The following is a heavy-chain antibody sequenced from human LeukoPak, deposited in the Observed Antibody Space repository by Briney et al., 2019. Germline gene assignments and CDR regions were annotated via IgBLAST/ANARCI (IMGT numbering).Heavy chain of an antibody. CDR3: VRAMAPLDTFNYQYAMDV. D-gene: IGHD5-24*01. CDR2: ISAYNGNT. Sequence: ASVKVSCKASGYTFTSYGISWVRQAPGQGLEWMGWISAYNGNTNYAQKFQGRFTLTRETFISTAYMELSSLRSDDTAVYYCVRAMAPLDTFNYQYAMDVWGQGTMVTVSS. CDR1: GYTFTSYG. V-gene: IGHV1-18*01. J-gene: IGHJ6*02.